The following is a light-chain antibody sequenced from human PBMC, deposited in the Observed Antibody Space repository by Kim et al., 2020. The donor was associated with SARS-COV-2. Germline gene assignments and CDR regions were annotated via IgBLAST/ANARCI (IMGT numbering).Light chain of an antibody. CDR3: QQYGSSPWT. J-gene: IGKJ1*01. Sequence: SPGERATLSCRASQNVSSSYLAWYQQKPGQAPRLLIYGASSRATGIPDRCSGSGSGTDFTLTISRLEPEDFAVYYCQQYGSSPWTFGQGTKVDIK. CDR2: GAS. CDR1: QNVSSSY. V-gene: IGKV3-20*01.